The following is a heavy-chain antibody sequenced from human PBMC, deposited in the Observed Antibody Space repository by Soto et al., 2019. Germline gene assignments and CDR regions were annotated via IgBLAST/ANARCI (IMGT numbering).Heavy chain of an antibody. CDR2: ITSDASRQ. J-gene: IGHJ4*02. D-gene: IGHD2-15*01. V-gene: IGHV3-30*18. Sequence: GGSLRLSCCASGFTFNTHGMFWVRQAPGKGLEWVAHITSDASRQYYADSVKDRFTISRDNSKNTLSLQMDSLRTEDTAVYYCAKRGYCSGGSCYSFHFDFWGPGTLVTVSS. CDR3: AKRGYCSGGSCYSFHFDF. CDR1: GFTFNTHG.